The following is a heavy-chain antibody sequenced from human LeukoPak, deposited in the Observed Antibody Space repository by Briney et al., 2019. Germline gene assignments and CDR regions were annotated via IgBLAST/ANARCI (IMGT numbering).Heavy chain of an antibody. CDR3: ARDLGPYNTSPNSGAFDI. J-gene: IGHJ3*02. Sequence: GGSLRLSCAASGFTFSDYYMAWIRQAPGKGLECISYLSRSGGTIYYADSVKGRFTVSWDNAKNSFYLQMNSLRAEDTAVFYCARDLGPYNTSPNSGAFDIWGQGTMVTVSS. V-gene: IGHV3-11*04. CDR1: GFTFSDYY. CDR2: LSRSGGTI. D-gene: IGHD1-14*01.